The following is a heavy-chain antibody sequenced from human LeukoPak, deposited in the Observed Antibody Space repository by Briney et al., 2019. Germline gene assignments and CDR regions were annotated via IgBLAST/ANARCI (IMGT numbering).Heavy chain of an antibody. D-gene: IGHD1-26*01. CDR3: AKHKTGGSYYYFDY. CDR2: ITWNSGSI. CDR1: GFTFEDYA. Sequence: GGSLRLSCAASGFTFEDYAMHWVRQTPGKGLEWVSGITWNSGSIGYADSVKGRFTISRDNAKNSLHLQMNSLRAEDTAVHYCAKHKTGGSYYYFDYWGQGTLVTVSS. V-gene: IGHV3-9*01. J-gene: IGHJ4*02.